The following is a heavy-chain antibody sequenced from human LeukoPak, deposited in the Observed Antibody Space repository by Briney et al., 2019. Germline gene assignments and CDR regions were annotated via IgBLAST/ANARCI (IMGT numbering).Heavy chain of an antibody. CDR3: ARDLDPMTTYYMDV. D-gene: IGHD4-11*01. CDR1: GYPFSDYY. Sequence: GASVKVSCKTSGYPFSDYYIHWIRQASGQGLESMGWIDPKNGETKYAQRSQGRLTISMDTSIDTVYMELSSLRYDDTAVYYCARDLDPMTTYYMDVWGKGTTVTVSS. J-gene: IGHJ6*03. V-gene: IGHV1-2*02. CDR2: IDPKNGET.